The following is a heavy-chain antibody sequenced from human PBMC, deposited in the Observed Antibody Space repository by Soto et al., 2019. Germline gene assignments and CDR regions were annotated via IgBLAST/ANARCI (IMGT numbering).Heavy chain of an antibody. J-gene: IGHJ4*02. CDR1: GGSISSGGYY. CDR2: IYYSGST. CDR3: ARYGGSSWYFDY. V-gene: IGHV4-31*03. D-gene: IGHD6-13*01. Sequence: SETLSLTCTVSGGSISSGGYYWSWIRQHPGKGLEWIGYIYYSGSTYYNPSLKSRVTISVDTSKNQFSLKLSPVTAADTAVYYCARYGGSSWYFDYWGQGTLVTVSS.